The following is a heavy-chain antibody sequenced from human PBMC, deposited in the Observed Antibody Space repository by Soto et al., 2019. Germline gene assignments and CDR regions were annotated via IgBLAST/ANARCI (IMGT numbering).Heavy chain of an antibody. D-gene: IGHD4-17*01. CDR2: IVADGRRQ. J-gene: IGHJ4*02. V-gene: IGHV3-33*01. Sequence: QVQLVESGGGVVPPGTSLRLSCAASGFTFSKHGMHCVRQAPGKGLEWMAVIVADGRRQHYADSVKSRFTISSDNSKNSLFLQMNSLRAEDTAVYYCSRDDDYVDKGLDYWGQGTLVTVSS. CDR3: SRDDDYVDKGLDY. CDR1: GFTFSKHG.